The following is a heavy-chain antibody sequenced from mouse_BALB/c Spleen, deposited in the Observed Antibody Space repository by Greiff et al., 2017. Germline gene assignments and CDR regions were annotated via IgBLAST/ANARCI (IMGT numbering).Heavy chain of an antibody. Sequence: EVMLVESGGGLVKPGGSLKLSCAASGFTFSDYYMYWVRQTPEKRLEWVATISDGGSYTYYPDSVKGRFTISRDNAKNNLYLQMSSLKSEDTAMYYCARDSYDPYYAMDYWGQGTSVTVSS. CDR2: ISDGGSYT. J-gene: IGHJ4*01. D-gene: IGHD2-3*01. CDR3: ARDSYDPYYAMDY. CDR1: GFTFSDYY. V-gene: IGHV5-4*02.